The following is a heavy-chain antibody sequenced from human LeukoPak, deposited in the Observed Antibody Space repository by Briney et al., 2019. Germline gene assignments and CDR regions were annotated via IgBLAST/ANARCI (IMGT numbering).Heavy chain of an antibody. D-gene: IGHD3-10*01. CDR1: GFIFGSYA. CDR3: AKNLDASGSYFPDE. CDR2: IGGAGT. V-gene: IGHV3-23*01. J-gene: IGHJ4*02. Sequence: GGSLRLSCAASGFIFGSYAMTWVRQAPGGGREGVAAIGGAGTYYADSVKGRFTISRDNSKNTLYLQMNSLRAEDTAVYYCAKNLDASGSYFPDEWGQGTLVTVSS.